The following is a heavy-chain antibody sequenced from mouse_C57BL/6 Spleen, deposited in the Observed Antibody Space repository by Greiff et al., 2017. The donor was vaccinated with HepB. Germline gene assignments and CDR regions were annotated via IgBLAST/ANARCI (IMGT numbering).Heavy chain of an antibody. V-gene: IGHV1-81*01. CDR1: GYTFTSYG. CDR2: IYPRSGNT. D-gene: IGHD1-1*01. CDR3: ARSEVWVTTVVGDY. Sequence: QVQLQQSGAELARPGASVKLSCKASGYTFTSYGISWVKQRTGQGLEWIGEIYPRSGNTYYNEKFKGKATLTADKSSSTAYMELRSLTSEDSAVYFCARSEVWVTTVVGDYWGQGTTLTVSS. J-gene: IGHJ2*01.